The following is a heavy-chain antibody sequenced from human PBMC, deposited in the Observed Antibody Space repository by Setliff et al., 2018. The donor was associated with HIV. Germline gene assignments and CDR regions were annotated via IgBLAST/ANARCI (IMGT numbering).Heavy chain of an antibody. CDR1: GGSISGFY. J-gene: IGHJ3*01. CDR2: VHTSGDS. CDR3: ARDGGSSTWGSGAFDV. Sequence: PSETLSLTCTVSGGSISGFYWSWIRQSAGKGLEWIGRVHTSGDSDFNPSLKSRVTMSVDTSKNQISLKVNSVTAADTALYYCARDGGSSTWGSGAFDVWGQGTVVTVSS. V-gene: IGHV4-4*07. D-gene: IGHD7-27*01.